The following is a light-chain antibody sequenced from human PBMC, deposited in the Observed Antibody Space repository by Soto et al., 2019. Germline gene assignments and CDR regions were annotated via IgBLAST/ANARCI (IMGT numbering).Light chain of an antibody. CDR1: SSDVGAYNF. CDR3: VSFTTKKSYV. V-gene: IGLV2-14*01. CDR2: DIA. J-gene: IGLJ1*01. Sequence: QSALTQPASVSGSPGQSITISCTGTSSDVGAYNFVSWYQHHPGRAPKLIIYDIANRPSGVSYRFSGSKSANTASLTISGLQADDEADYYCVSFTTKKSYVFGTGTKV.